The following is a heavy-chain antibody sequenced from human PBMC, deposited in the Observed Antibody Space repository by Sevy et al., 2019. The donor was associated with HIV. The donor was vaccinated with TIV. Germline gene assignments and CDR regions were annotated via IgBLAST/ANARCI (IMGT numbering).Heavy chain of an antibody. V-gene: IGHV3-21*01. Sequence: GGSLRLSCAASGFTFNSHFMNWVRQVPGKGLEWVSYISSASSYINYSDSVKGRFTISRDNAKNLVFLEMNNLRPEDTAVYFCARGDYYGSLYYFDYWGQGTLVTVSS. D-gene: IGHD3-10*01. J-gene: IGHJ4*02. CDR1: GFTFNSHF. CDR3: ARGDYYGSLYYFDY. CDR2: ISSASSYI.